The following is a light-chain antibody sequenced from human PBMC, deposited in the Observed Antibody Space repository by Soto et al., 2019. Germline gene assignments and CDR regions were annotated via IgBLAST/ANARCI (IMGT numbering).Light chain of an antibody. CDR2: AAS. Sequence: DIQMTQSPSSLSASVGDRVTITCRASQGISNYLAWYQQKPGNVPKLLIYAASTLQSGVPTRFSGSGSGTDFTLTISSLQPEYVATYYCQKYNSAPRTFGQGTKVEIK. CDR1: QGISNY. CDR3: QKYNSAPRT. J-gene: IGKJ1*01. V-gene: IGKV1-27*01.